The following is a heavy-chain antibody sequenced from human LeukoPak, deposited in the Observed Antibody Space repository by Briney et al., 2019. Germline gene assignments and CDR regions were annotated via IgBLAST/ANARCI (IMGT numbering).Heavy chain of an antibody. Sequence: GGSLRLSCAASGFTFSSYAMSWVRQAPGKGLEWVSAISGSGGSTYYADSVKGRFTISRDNSKNTLYLQMNSLRAEDTAVYYCARDLDILTGYFSYWGQGTLVTVSS. CDR3: ARDLDILTGYFSY. V-gene: IGHV3-23*01. CDR2: ISGSGGST. J-gene: IGHJ4*02. CDR1: GFTFSSYA. D-gene: IGHD3-9*01.